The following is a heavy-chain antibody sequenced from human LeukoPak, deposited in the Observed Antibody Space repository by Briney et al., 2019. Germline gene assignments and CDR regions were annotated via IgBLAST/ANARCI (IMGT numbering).Heavy chain of an antibody. J-gene: IGHJ4*02. CDR1: GFTFDDYA. D-gene: IGHD2-2*01. V-gene: IGHV3-43D*03. CDR2: ISWDGGST. CDR3: AKDYCSSTSCPRNYFDY. Sequence: GGSLRLSCAASGFTFDDYAMHWVRQAPGKGLEWVSLISWDGGSTYYADSVKGRFTISRDNSKNSLYLQMNSLRAEDTALYYCAKDYCSSTSCPRNYFDYWGQGTLVTVSS.